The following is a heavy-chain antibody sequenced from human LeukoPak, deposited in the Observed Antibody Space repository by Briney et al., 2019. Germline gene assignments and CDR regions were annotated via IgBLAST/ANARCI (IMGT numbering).Heavy chain of an antibody. CDR3: ARSPYANDTPGP. CDR2: INPSGGST. CDR1: GGTFSSYA. V-gene: IGHV1-46*01. J-gene: IGHJ5*02. D-gene: IGHD1-1*01. Sequence: ASVKVSCKASGGTFSSYAISWVRQAPGQGLEWMGIINPSGGSTSYAQKFQGRVTMTRDTSTSTVYMELSSLRSEDTAVYYCARSPYANDTPGPWGQGTLVTVSS.